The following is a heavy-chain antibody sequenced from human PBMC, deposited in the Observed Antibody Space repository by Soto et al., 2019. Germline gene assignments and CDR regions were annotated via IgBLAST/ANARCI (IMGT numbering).Heavy chain of an antibody. CDR1: GFTFSSYG. J-gene: IGHJ4*02. D-gene: IGHD5-12*01. V-gene: IGHV3-33*01. CDR3: ARDRGPRFVGGYELHY. Sequence: GGSLRLSCAASGFTFSSYGMHWVRQAPGKGLEWVAVIWYDGSNKYYADSVKGRFTISRDNSKNTLYLQMNSLRAEDTAVYYCARDRGPRFVGGYELHYWGQGTLVTVSS. CDR2: IWYDGSNK.